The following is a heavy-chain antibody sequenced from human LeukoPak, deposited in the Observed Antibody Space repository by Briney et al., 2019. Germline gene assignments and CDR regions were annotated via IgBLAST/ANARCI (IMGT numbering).Heavy chain of an antibody. CDR3: AKARKRITMIVVVVHPLDY. V-gene: IGHV3-23*01. J-gene: IGHJ4*02. CDR2: ISGSGGST. CDR1: GFTFSSYG. Sequence: GGSLRLSCAASGFTFSSYGMSWVRQAPGKGLEWVSAISGSGGSTYYADSVKGRFTISRDNSKNTLYLQMNSLRAEDTAVYYCAKARKRITMIVVVVHPLDYWGQGTLVTVSS. D-gene: IGHD3-22*01.